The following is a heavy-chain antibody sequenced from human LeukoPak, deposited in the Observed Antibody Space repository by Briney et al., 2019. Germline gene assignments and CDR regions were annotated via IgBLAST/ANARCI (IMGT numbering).Heavy chain of an antibody. CDR1: GGSISSSSYY. D-gene: IGHD3-22*01. J-gene: IGHJ4*02. V-gene: IGHV4-39*01. CDR2: IYYSGST. CDR3: ARLSVVVGTFDY. Sequence: PSETLSLTCTVSGGSISSSSYYWGWIRQPPGKGLEWIGSIYYSGSTYYNPSLKSRVTISVDTSKNQFSLKLSSVTAADTAVYYCARLSVVVGTFDYWGQGTLVTVSS.